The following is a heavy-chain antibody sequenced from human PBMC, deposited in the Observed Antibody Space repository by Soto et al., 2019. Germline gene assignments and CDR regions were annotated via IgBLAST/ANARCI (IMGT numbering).Heavy chain of an antibody. CDR2: IIPIFGTA. J-gene: IGHJ6*02. CDR3: ARGGNSVSYYYYYGMDV. D-gene: IGHD2-21*02. Sequence: SVKVSCKASGGTFSSYAISWVRQAPGQGLEWMGGIIPIFGTANYTQKFQGRVTITADESASTAYMELSSLRSEDTAVYYCARGGNSVSYYYYYGMDVWGQGTTVTVSS. V-gene: IGHV1-69*13. CDR1: GGTFSSYA.